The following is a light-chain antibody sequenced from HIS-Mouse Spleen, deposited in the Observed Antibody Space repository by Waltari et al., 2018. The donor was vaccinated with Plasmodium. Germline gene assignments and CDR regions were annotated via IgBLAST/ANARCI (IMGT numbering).Light chain of an antibody. CDR3: QQYYSFPYT. Sequence: AIWMTQSPSLLSASAGDRVTISCRMSQCISIYLAWYQQKPGKAPELLIYAASTVQSGASSRFSGSGSGKDFTINISCLQSEDFATYYCQQYYSFPYTFGQGTKLEIK. V-gene: IGKV1D-8*02. CDR2: AAS. J-gene: IGKJ2*01. CDR1: QCISIY.